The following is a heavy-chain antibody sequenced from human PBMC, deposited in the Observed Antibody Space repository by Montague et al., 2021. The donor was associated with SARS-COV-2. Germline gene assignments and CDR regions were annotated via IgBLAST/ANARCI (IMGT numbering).Heavy chain of an antibody. CDR2: INHSGRT. CDR3: ARGGGYSYGALDY. J-gene: IGHJ4*02. Sequence: SETLSLTCVVYGGSFSGYYWSWIRQPPGKGLEWIGDINHSGRTNYNPSLKSRVTISVDTSKKQFSLRLNSVTAADTAVYYCARGGGYSYGALDYWGQGTLVTVSS. D-gene: IGHD5-18*01. V-gene: IGHV4-34*01. CDR1: GGSFSGYY.